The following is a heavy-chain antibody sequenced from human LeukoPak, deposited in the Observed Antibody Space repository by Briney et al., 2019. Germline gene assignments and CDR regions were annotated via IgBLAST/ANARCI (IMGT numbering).Heavy chain of an antibody. CDR3: AREGDGAVASLGY. CDR1: GFTVSSNY. D-gene: IGHD6-19*01. J-gene: IGHJ4*02. V-gene: IGHV3-53*01. Sequence: PGGSLRLSCAASGFTVSSNYMSWVRQAPGKGLEWVSVIYSGGSTYYADSVKGRFTISRDNSKNTLYLQMNSLRAEDTAAYYCAREGDGAVASLGYWGQGTLVTVSS. CDR2: IYSGGST.